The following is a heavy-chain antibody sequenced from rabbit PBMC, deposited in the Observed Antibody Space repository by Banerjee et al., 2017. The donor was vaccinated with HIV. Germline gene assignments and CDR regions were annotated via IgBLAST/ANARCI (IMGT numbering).Heavy chain of an antibody. V-gene: IGHV1S45*01. CDR2: IYTGTSGST. D-gene: IGHD4-1*01. J-gene: IGHJ4*01. CDR3: ARDLAGAIGWNFNL. CDR1: GFDLSSFYY. Sequence: QEQLVESGGDLVKPGASLTLTCKASGFDLSSFYYMCWVRQAPGKGLELIACIYTGTSGSTYYANWAKGRFTISKTSSTTVTLQMTSLTAADTATYFCARDLAGAIGWNFNLWGQGTLVTVS.